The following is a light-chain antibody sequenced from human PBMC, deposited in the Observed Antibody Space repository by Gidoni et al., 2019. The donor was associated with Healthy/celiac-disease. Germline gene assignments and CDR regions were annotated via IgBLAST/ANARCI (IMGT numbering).Light chain of an antibody. CDR1: QTVSSSY. Sequence: EIVLTPSPGTLSLSPGERATLSCRASQTVSSSYLAWYQQKPLQAPRLLIYGASSRATGIPDRFSGSGSGTDFTLSISRLEPEDFAVYYCQQYDSSPQMYTFGQGTKLESK. CDR2: GAS. J-gene: IGKJ2*01. CDR3: QQYDSSPQMYT. V-gene: IGKV3-20*01.